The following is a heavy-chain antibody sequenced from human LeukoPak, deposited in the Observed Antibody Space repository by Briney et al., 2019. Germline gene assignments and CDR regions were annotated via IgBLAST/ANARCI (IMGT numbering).Heavy chain of an antibody. CDR1: GFTFSTYV. CDR2: ISNDGSTK. V-gene: IGHV3-30*04. Sequence: GGSLRLSCAASGFTFSTYVMHWVRQAPGKGLEWVAVISNDGSTKYYADSVKGRFTVSRDNSENTVYLQMNSLRAEDTAVYYCARDAPPLGMDVWGIGTTVTVSS. J-gene: IGHJ6*04. CDR3: ARDAPPLGMDV.